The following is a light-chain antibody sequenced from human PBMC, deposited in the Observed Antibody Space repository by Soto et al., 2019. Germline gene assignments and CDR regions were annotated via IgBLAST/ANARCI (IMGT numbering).Light chain of an antibody. J-gene: IGLJ1*01. V-gene: IGLV2-14*01. CDR2: EVI. CDR3: SSYTNTNTYV. Sequence: QSVLTQPASVSGSPDQSITISCTGTSSDVCAYDSVSWYQQHPGKAPKLMIYEVINRSSGVSNRFSGSKSGNTASLTISGLQAEDEADYRCSSYTNTNTYVCGTGTKVTVL. CDR1: SSDVCAYDS.